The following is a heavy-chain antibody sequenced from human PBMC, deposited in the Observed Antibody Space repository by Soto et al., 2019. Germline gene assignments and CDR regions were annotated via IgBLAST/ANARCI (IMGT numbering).Heavy chain of an antibody. CDR2: ITSGGST. D-gene: IGHD3-3*01. CDR1: GFTVSSVY. J-gene: IGHJ4*02. CDR3: ARDILGGAYDFWH. Sequence: EVQLVESGGGLVQPGGSLRLSCAASGFTVSSVYMTWVRQAPGKGLEGVSVITSGGSTYYADSVRGRFTISRDNSKNTLYLQMNSLRAEDTAVYYCARDILGGAYDFWHGGQGTLVTVS. V-gene: IGHV3-66*01.